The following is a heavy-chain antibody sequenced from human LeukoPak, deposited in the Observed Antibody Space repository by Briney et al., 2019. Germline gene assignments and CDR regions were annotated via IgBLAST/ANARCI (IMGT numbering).Heavy chain of an antibody. CDR1: GGSFSGYY. V-gene: IGHV4-34*01. CDR3: ARRCVYNWNDVSAP. D-gene: IGHD1-1*01. Sequence: SETLSLTCAVYGGSFSGYYWSWIRQPPGKGLEWIGEINHSGSTNYNPSLKSRVTISVDTSKNQFSLKLSSVTAADTAVYYCARRCVYNWNDVSAPWGQGILVTVSS. CDR2: INHSGST. J-gene: IGHJ5*02.